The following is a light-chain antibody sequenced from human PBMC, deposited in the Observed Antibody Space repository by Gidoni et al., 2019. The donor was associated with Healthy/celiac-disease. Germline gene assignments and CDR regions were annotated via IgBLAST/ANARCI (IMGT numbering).Light chain of an antibody. J-gene: IGKJ5*01. CDR1: QSVSSN. CDR3: QQYYSSPPT. V-gene: IGKV3-15*01. CDR2: GAS. Sequence: EIEMTQSPATLSASPGERATITCRASQSVSSNLDWYQQKPGQAPRLLIYGASTRETGIPSRFSGSGSGTDFTLTISSLQSEDFAAYYCQQYYSSPPTFGQGTRLEIK.